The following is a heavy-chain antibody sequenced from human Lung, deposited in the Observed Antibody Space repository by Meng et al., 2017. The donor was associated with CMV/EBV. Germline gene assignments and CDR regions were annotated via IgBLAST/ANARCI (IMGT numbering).Heavy chain of an antibody. D-gene: IGHD3-10*01. CDR3: ARYPNRPPLISMVRGISPWFDS. CDR2: VNHRGIN. V-gene: IGHV4-34*01. Sequence: GSSGGCIGQPTGKGRKHIGEVNHRGINNYEPLHMSRVTISIDTLKNQFSLKMNSVTAADTAVYYCARYPNRPPLISMVRGISPWFDSWGQGTLVTVSS. J-gene: IGHJ5*01. CDR1: GSS.